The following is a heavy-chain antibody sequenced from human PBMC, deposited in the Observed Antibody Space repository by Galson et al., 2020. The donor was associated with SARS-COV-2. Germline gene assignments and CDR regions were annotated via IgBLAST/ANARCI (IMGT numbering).Heavy chain of an antibody. CDR1: GFTLTNYW. Sequence: GGSLRLSCAASGFTLTNYWMSWVRQVPGRGLEWVAKIKEDESKKYYVDSVRGRFTISSDDSENSVFLQMDSLRAEDTAVYYCTRDSPVYTYWGRGTQVTVSS. V-gene: IGHV3-7*01. J-gene: IGHJ4*02. CDR3: TRDSPVYTY. CDR2: IKEDESKK. D-gene: IGHD1-20*01.